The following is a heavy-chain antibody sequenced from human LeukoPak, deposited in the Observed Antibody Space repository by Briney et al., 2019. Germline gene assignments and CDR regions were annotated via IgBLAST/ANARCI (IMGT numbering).Heavy chain of an antibody. Sequence: GKSLRLSCAASGFTFSDYVLHWVRQAPGKGLEWVAVVSYDGSNKYYADSVKGRFTISRDNPKNTFYLQMNSLRADDTALYYCARARGGTSLDYWGQGTLVTVSS. CDR1: GFTFSDYV. CDR3: ARARGGTSLDY. V-gene: IGHV3-30-3*01. CDR2: VSYDGSNK. J-gene: IGHJ4*02. D-gene: IGHD3-10*01.